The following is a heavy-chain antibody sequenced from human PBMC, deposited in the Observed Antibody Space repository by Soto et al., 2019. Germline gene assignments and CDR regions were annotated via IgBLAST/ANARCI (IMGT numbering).Heavy chain of an antibody. J-gene: IGHJ1*01. CDR2: IIPIFGTA. V-gene: IGHV1-69*01. D-gene: IGHD3-22*01. CDR3: ASSYYYDSSGYYPTFQH. CDR1: GGTFSSYA. Sequence: QVQLVQSGAEVKKPGSSVKVSCKASGGTFSSYAISWVRQAPGQGLEWMGGIIPIFGTANYAQKFQGRVTITADESTSTAYMELSSLRSEDTAVYYGASSYYYDSSGYYPTFQHWCQGTLVTVSS.